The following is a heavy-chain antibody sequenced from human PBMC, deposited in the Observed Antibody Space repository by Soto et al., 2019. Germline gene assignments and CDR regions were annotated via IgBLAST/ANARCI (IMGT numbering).Heavy chain of an antibody. J-gene: IGHJ6*02. CDR3: ARDLAAADFESEDRSSYHYGMDG. Sequence: PSETLSLTCAVSGYSISSGYYWGWIRQPPGKGLEWCGSIYHSGSTYSNPSLKSLVTISVDTSKNQLSLNLIHVTAAHTPVYYCARDLAAADFESEDRSSYHYGMDGWGQGTTGTVSS. D-gene: IGHD6-6*01. V-gene: IGHV4-38-2*02. CDR2: IYHSGST. CDR1: GYSISSGYY.